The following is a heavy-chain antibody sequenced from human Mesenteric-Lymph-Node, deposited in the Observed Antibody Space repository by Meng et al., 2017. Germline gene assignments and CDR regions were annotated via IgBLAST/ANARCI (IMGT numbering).Heavy chain of an antibody. CDR3: AGTYYDILTGYHQTYHFDY. Sequence: SVKVSCKASGYTFTSYGISWVRQAPGQGLEWMGGIIPIFGTANYAQKFQGRVTITADESTSTAYMELSSLRSEDTAVYYCAGTYYDILTGYHQTYHFDYWGQGTLVTVSS. V-gene: IGHV1-69*13. D-gene: IGHD3-9*01. CDR1: GYTFTSYG. CDR2: IIPIFGTA. J-gene: IGHJ4*02.